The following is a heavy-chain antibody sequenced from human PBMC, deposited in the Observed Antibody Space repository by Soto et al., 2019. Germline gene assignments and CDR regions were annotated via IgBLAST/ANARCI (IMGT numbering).Heavy chain of an antibody. J-gene: IGHJ5*02. V-gene: IGHV4-34*01. D-gene: IGHD3-3*01. CDR1: GGSFSGYY. CDR2: INHSGST. Sequence: SETLSLTCAVYGGSFSGYYWSWIRQPPGKELEWIGEINHSGSTNYNPSLKSRVTISVDTSKNQFSLKLSSVTAADTAVYYCARGHRQYDFWSGHMGDWFDPWGQGTLVTVSS. CDR3: ARGHRQYDFWSGHMGDWFDP.